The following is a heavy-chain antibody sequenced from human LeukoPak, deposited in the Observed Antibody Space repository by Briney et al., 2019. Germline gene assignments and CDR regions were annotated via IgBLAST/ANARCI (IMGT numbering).Heavy chain of an antibody. Sequence: SETLSLTFTVSGGSISSGDYYWSWIRQPPGKGLEWIGYIYYSGSTYYNPSLRSRVTISVDTSKNQFSLKLSSVTAADTAVYYCARDAHIPAAIPDYWGQGTLVTVSS. CDR2: IYYSGST. D-gene: IGHD2-2*02. V-gene: IGHV4-30-4*01. CDR1: GGSISSGDYY. CDR3: ARDAHIPAAIPDY. J-gene: IGHJ4*02.